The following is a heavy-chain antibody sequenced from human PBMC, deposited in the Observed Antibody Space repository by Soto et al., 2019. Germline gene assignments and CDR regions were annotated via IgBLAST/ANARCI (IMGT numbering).Heavy chain of an antibody. J-gene: IGHJ4*02. Sequence: GGSLRLSCAASGFTFSTYGLHWVRQAPGKGLEWVAVIWYDGSQRYYADSVKGRFTISRDYSKNTLYLQMNSLRAEDTAVYYCARDLGRFNYGSAYFDYWGQGTLVTVSS. V-gene: IGHV3-33*01. D-gene: IGHD3-10*01. CDR1: GFTFSTYG. CDR2: IWYDGSQR. CDR3: ARDLGRFNYGSAYFDY.